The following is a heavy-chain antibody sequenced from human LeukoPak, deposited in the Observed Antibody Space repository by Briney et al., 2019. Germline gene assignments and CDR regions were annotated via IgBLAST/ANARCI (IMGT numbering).Heavy chain of an antibody. CDR2: ISGGGGST. V-gene: IGHV3-23*01. CDR3: AKDKGNSYGYGFFDY. D-gene: IGHD5-18*01. Sequence: PGGSLRLSCAASGFTFTSYSMNWVRQAPGKGLEWVSAISGGGGSTYYADSVKGRFTISRDNSKNTLYLQMNSLRAEDTAVYYCAKDKGNSYGYGFFDYWGQGTLVTVSS. J-gene: IGHJ4*02. CDR1: GFTFTSYS.